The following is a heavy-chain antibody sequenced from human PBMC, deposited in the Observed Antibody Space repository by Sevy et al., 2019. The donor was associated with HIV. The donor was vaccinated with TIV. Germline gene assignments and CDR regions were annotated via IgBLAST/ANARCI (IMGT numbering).Heavy chain of an antibody. V-gene: IGHV3-74*01. CDR2: INSDGSST. J-gene: IGHJ4*02. CDR1: GFTFSSYW. D-gene: IGHD6-13*01. Sequence: GGSLRLSCAASGFTFSSYWMHWVRQAPGKGLVWVSRINSDGSSTSYADSVKGRFTISRDNAKNTLYLQMNSLRAEDTAVYYCARDTEDSGRAAAGTAEVFDYWGQGTLVTVSS. CDR3: ARDTEDSGRAAAGTAEVFDY.